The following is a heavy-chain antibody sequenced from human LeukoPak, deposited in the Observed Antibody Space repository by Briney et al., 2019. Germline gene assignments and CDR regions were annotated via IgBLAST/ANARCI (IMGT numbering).Heavy chain of an antibody. D-gene: IGHD3-10*01. CDR3: ANSRGYGSGNL. V-gene: IGHV3-7*03. Sequence: GGSLRLSCAASGFTFSGYWMTWVRQAPGKGLEWVANIKQDGSEKYYVDSVKGRFTISRDNAKNSLYLQMNSLRAEDTAVYFCANSRGYGSGNLWGQGTLVTVSS. CDR2: IKQDGSEK. J-gene: IGHJ4*02. CDR1: GFTFSGYW.